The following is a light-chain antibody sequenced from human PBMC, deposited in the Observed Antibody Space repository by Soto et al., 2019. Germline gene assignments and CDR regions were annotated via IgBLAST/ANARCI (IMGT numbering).Light chain of an antibody. CDR3: GSWDSSLSAYV. J-gene: IGLJ1*01. V-gene: IGLV1-51*01. CDR2: DDN. Sequence: SVLTQPPSWSAAAGQKVTISGSGSSSNIGGNSVSWYQQLPGTAPKLLIYDDNKRPSGIPDRFSGSKSGTSATLGITGFQTGDEADYYCGSWDSSLSAYVFGTGTKVTVL. CDR1: SSNIGGNS.